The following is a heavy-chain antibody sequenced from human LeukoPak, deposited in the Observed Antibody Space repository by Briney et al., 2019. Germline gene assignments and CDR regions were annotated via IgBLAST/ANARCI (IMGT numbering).Heavy chain of an antibody. D-gene: IGHD1-7*01. J-gene: IGHJ5*02. Sequence: SVKVSCKASGGTFSSYAISWVRQAPGQGLEWMGRIIPILGIANYAQKFQGRVTITADKSTSTAYMELSSLRSEDTAVYYCARSITGTPGDWFDPWGQGTLVTVSS. CDR1: GGTFSSYA. V-gene: IGHV1-69*04. CDR3: ARSITGTPGDWFDP. CDR2: IIPILGIA.